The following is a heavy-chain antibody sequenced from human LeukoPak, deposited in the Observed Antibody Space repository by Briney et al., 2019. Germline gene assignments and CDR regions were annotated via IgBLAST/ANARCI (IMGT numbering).Heavy chain of an antibody. CDR3: ATKQWLAPPPDS. CDR1: GVTFSKYW. V-gene: IGHV3-74*01. D-gene: IGHD6-19*01. Sequence: GGSLRLSCAASGVTFSKYWMLSVRQAPGKGLESVSRINTDGTVTTYADSVKGRFTVSRDNADNTMFLQMNSVRDEDTAVYYCATKQWLAPPPDSWGQGTPVTVSS. CDR2: INTDGTVT. J-gene: IGHJ4*02.